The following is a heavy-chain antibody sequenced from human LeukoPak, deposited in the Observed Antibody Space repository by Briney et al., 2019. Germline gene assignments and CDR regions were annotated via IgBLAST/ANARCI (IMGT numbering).Heavy chain of an antibody. Sequence: ASVKVSCKASGYTFTSYGISWVRQAPGQGLEWMGWISAYNGNTNYAQKLQGRVTMTTDTSTSTAYMELRSLRSDDTAVYYCARAVPYIVVVPAAMGRYIGWFDPWGQGTLVTVSS. J-gene: IGHJ5*02. D-gene: IGHD2-2*01. CDR2: ISAYNGNT. CDR3: ARAVPYIVVVPAAMGRYIGWFDP. CDR1: GYTFTSYG. V-gene: IGHV1-18*01.